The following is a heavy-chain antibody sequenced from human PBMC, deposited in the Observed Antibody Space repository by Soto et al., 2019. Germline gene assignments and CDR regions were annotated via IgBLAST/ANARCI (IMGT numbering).Heavy chain of an antibody. V-gene: IGHV2-5*02. CDR1: GFSLSTSGVG. Sequence: QITLKESGPTLVKPTQTLTLTCTFSGFSLSTSGVGVGWIRQPPGKALEWLALIYWDDAKRYSPYLKSRLTITKDTSKNQLVLTMTNMDPVDTATYYCAHRPSYCSGGSCYSGFDYWGQGTLVTVSS. D-gene: IGHD2-15*01. CDR2: IYWDDAK. J-gene: IGHJ4*02. CDR3: AHRPSYCSGGSCYSGFDY.